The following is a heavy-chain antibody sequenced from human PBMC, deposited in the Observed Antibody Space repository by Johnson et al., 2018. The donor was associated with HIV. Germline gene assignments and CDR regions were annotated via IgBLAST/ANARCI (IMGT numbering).Heavy chain of an antibody. CDR2: IRYDGSNE. Sequence: QVQLVESGGGVVQPGGSLRLSCAASGFTFSNYGMHWVRQAPGKGLEWVAFIRYDGSNEYYADSVKGRFTISRDNSKNTLYLQMNSLRVGDTAMYYCAKETRDSRSAFDIWGQGTMVTVSS. V-gene: IGHV3-30*02. CDR3: AKETRDSRSAFDI. D-gene: IGHD3-22*01. J-gene: IGHJ3*02. CDR1: GFTFSNYG.